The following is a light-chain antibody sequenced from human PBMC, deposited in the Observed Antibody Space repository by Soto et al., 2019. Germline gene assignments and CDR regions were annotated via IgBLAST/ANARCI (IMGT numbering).Light chain of an antibody. CDR1: QSVSSN. J-gene: IGKJ5*01. Sequence: EMVMTPSPATLSVSPGERASLSCRASQSVSSNLAWYQQTPGQAPRLLIYGAFNRATGIPARFSGSGSGTDFTLTISSLEPEDSAIYYCQQRNIWPPVTFGQGTRLEIK. CDR2: GAF. CDR3: QQRNIWPPVT. V-gene: IGKV3-11*01.